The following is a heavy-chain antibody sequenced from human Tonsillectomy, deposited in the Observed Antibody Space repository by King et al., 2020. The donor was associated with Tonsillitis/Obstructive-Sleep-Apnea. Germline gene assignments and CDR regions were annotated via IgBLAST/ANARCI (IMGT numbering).Heavy chain of an antibody. V-gene: IGHV1-18*01. CDR1: GYTFTSYD. CDR3: ARSTQEHSNDRMVLIYYYHMDV. Sequence: QLVQSGAEVKRPGASVKVSCKTSGYTFTSYDITWVRQAPGQGLEWMGWISGYNGNTNYAQKFQGRVTMTTDTSTSTAYMELRSLRSDDTAVYYCARSTQEHSNDRMVLIYYYHMDVWGKGTTVTVSS. D-gene: IGHD4-11*01. CDR2: ISGYNGNT. J-gene: IGHJ6*03.